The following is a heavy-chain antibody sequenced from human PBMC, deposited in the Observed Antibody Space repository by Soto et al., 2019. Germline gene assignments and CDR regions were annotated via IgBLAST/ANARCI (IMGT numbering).Heavy chain of an antibody. J-gene: IGHJ5*01. CDR1: GVSVTNSY. CDR2: LYSSGTT. V-gene: IGHV3-66*01. D-gene: IGHD6-13*01. CDR3: ARNSVPTAAANWFDS. Sequence: GGSLRLSCTVSGVSVTNSYINWVRQAPGKGLEWVSILYSSGTTYYADSVKGRFTVSRDNSKNTLYLEMSSLRADDTGFYYCARNSVPTAAANWFDSWGQGTQVTVSS.